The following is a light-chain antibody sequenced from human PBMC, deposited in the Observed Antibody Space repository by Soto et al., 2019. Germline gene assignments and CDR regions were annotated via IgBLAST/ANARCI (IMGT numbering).Light chain of an antibody. Sequence: DFVMTQSPGSLAVSLGERATINCKSSQSVLYSSNNKNYLAWYQQKPGQPPKLLISWASTRESGVPDRFSGSGSGTDFTHTISSLQAEDVAVYYCQQYYITPWTFGQGTKVEIK. CDR2: WAS. V-gene: IGKV4-1*01. J-gene: IGKJ1*01. CDR3: QQYYITPWT. CDR1: QSVLYSSNNKNY.